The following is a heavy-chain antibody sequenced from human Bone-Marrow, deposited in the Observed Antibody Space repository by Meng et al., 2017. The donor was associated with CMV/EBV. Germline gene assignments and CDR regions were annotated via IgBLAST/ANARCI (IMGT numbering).Heavy chain of an antibody. V-gene: IGHV1-2*02. D-gene: IGHD2-2*02. CDR1: GYTFTGYY. Sequence: ASVKVSCKASGYTFTGYYMHWVRQAPGQGLEWMGWINPNSGGTNYAQKFQGRVTMTRDTSISTAYMELSRLRSDDTAVYYCATLYTPPEYCSSTSCYSPYNWFDPWGQGTLVTFSS. CDR2: INPNSGGT. J-gene: IGHJ5*02. CDR3: ATLYTPPEYCSSTSCYSPYNWFDP.